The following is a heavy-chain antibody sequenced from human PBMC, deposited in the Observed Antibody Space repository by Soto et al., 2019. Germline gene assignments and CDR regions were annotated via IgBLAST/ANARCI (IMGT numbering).Heavy chain of an antibody. CDR2: ISGSGGST. CDR1: GFTFSSYA. D-gene: IGHD3-3*01. V-gene: IGHV3-23*01. CDR3: AKDRGNYDFWSGYPFY. Sequence: GGSLRLSCAASGFTFSSYAMSWVRQAPGKGLEWVSAISGSGGSTYYADSVKGRFTISRDNSKNTLYLQMNSLRAEDTAVYYCAKDRGNYDFWSGYPFYWGQGTLVTVSS. J-gene: IGHJ4*02.